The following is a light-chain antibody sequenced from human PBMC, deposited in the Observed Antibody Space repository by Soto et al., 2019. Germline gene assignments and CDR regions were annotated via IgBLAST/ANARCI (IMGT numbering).Light chain of an antibody. CDR3: MQATHLPLT. CDR1: QSLVHSDGNTY. Sequence: DVVMTQSPLSLPVTLGQPASISCRSSQSLVHSDGNTYLNWFQQRPGQSPRRLIYKVSNRDSGVPDRFSGSGSGTDFTLKINRVEADDVGVYYCMQATHLPLTFGGGTKVEIK. CDR2: KVS. V-gene: IGKV2-30*02. J-gene: IGKJ4*01.